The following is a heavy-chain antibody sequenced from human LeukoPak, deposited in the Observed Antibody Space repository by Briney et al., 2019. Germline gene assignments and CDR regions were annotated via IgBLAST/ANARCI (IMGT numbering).Heavy chain of an antibody. CDR3: AREGYDSAVGY. CDR2: IYTSGST. J-gene: IGHJ4*02. V-gene: IGHV4-4*07. D-gene: IGHD3-22*01. Sequence: SETLSLTCAVYGGSFSSYYWSWIRQPAGKGLEWIGRIYTSGSTNYNPSLKSRVTMSVDTSKNQFSLKLSSVTAADTAVYYCAREGYDSAVGYWGQGTLVTVSS. CDR1: GGSFSSYY.